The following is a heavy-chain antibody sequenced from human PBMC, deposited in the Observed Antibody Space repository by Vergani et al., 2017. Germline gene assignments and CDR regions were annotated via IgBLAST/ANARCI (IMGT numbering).Heavy chain of an antibody. CDR2: IRYDGSNT. J-gene: IGHJ4*02. CDR3: ARDTVTGSRYCDY. D-gene: IGHD6-19*01. V-gene: IGHV3-30*02. Sequence: QVQLVESGGGVVQPGVSLRLSCGASGFTFSNYGMHWVRQAPGKGLEWVKFIRYDGSNTYYADSVKGRFTISRDNSKNTLFLQMNSLRPADTAVYYCARDTVTGSRYCDYWGQGTLVTVSS. CDR1: GFTFSNYG.